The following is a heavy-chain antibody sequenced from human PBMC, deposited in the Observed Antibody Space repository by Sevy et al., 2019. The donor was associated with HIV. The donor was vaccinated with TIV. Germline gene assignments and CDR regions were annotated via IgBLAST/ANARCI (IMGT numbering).Heavy chain of an antibody. CDR1: GFTFSSYG. J-gene: IGHJ4*02. V-gene: IGHV3-33*01. Sequence: GGSLRLSCAASGFTFSSYGMHWVRQAPGKGLEWVAVMWYDESNKYYADSVKGRFTISRDNSKNTLSLQMNSLRAEDTAVYYCARVGARSIAVAGMAFDYWGQGTLVTVSS. CDR2: MWYDESNK. D-gene: IGHD6-19*01. CDR3: ARVGARSIAVAGMAFDY.